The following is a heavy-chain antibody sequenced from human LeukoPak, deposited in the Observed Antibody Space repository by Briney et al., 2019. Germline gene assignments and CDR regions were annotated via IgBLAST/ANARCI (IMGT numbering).Heavy chain of an antibody. CDR2: IYHSGST. Sequence: SETLSLTCTVSGGSISSYYWSWIRQPPGKGLEWIGYIYHSGSTKYNPSLKSRVTISVDTSKNQFSLKLSSVTAADTAVYYCASGLKYYDYVWGSYRHVDAFDIWGQGTMVTVSS. CDR3: ASGLKYYDYVWGSYRHVDAFDI. V-gene: IGHV4-59*01. D-gene: IGHD3-16*02. J-gene: IGHJ3*02. CDR1: GGSISSYY.